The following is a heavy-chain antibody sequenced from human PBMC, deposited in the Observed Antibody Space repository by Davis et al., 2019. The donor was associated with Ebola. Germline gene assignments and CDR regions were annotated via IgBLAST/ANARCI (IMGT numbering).Heavy chain of an antibody. CDR3: ARDGSYGDPRHYYYYYGMDV. CDR1: GFTFSSYG. J-gene: IGHJ6*02. CDR2: IWYDGSNK. V-gene: IGHV3-33*01. Sequence: PGGSLRLSCAAPGFTFSSYGMHWVRQAPGKGLEWVAVIWYDGSNKYYADSVKGRFTISRDNSKNTLYLQMNSLRAEDTAVYYCARDGSYGDPRHYYYYYGMDVWGQGTTVTVSS. D-gene: IGHD4-17*01.